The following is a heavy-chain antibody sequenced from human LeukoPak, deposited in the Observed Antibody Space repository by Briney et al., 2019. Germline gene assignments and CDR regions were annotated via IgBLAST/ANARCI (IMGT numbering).Heavy chain of an antibody. D-gene: IGHD3-3*01. V-gene: IGHV4-59*12. CDR1: GGSISSYY. J-gene: IGHJ4*02. CDR2: IYNSGST. CDR3: ARENYDFWSGYFVGDYFDY. Sequence: SETLSLTCTVSGGSISSYYWSWIRQPPGKGLEWIGYIYNSGSTNYNPSLKSRVTISVDTSKNQFSLKLSSVTAADTAVYYCARENYDFWSGYFVGDYFDYWGQGTLVTVSS.